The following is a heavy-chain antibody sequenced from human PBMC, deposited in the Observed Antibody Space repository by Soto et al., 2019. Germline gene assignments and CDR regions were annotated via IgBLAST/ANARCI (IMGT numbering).Heavy chain of an antibody. Sequence: SETLSLTCTVSGGSVSSGSYYWSWIRQPLGKGLEWIGYIYYSGSTNYNPSLKSRVTISVDTSKNQFSLKLSSVTAADTAVYYCARVRAMTTVTTYYYYYGMDVWGQGTTVTVSS. V-gene: IGHV4-61*01. CDR1: GGSVSSGSYY. D-gene: IGHD4-4*01. J-gene: IGHJ6*02. CDR2: IYYSGST. CDR3: ARVRAMTTVTTYYYYYGMDV.